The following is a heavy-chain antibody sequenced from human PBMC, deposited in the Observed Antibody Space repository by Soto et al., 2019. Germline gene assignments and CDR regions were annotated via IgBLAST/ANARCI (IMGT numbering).Heavy chain of an antibody. CDR3: ARGRGYCSGGSCYYKGGYFYDYMDV. V-gene: IGHV4-34*01. J-gene: IGHJ6*03. D-gene: IGHD2-15*01. CDR1: GGSFSGYY. Sequence: QVQLQQWGAGLLKPSETLSLTCAVYGGSFSGYYWSWIRQHPGKGLEWIGEINHSGSTNYNPSLKSRVTISVDSSKNPFSLKLSSVTDAATAVYYCARGRGYCSGGSCYYKGGYFYDYMDVWGKGTTVTVSS. CDR2: INHSGST.